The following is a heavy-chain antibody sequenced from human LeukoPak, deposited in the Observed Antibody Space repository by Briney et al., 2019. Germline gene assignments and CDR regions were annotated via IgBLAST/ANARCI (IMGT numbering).Heavy chain of an antibody. CDR3: ARVSRIAAAGRSDY. CDR2: ISSSSSYK. Sequence: GGSLRLSCAASGFTFSSYSMNWVRQAPGKGLEWVSSISSSSSYKYYADSVKGRFTISRDNAKNSLYLQMNSLRAEDTAVYYCARVSRIAAAGRSDYWGQGTLVTVSS. CDR1: GFTFSSYS. V-gene: IGHV3-21*01. J-gene: IGHJ4*02. D-gene: IGHD6-13*01.